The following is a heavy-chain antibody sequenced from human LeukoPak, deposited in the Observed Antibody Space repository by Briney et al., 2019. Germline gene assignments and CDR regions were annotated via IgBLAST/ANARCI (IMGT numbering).Heavy chain of an antibody. V-gene: IGHV3-7*03. CDR1: GFTFGKYW. CDR3: ARDQYDTWSRRGNFDS. CDR2: IKLDGSEK. D-gene: IGHD3-3*01. J-gene: IGHJ4*02. Sequence: GGSLRLSCVASGFTFGKYWMRWVRQAPGKGLEWVANIKLDGSEKNYVDSVKGRSTISRDNTKNSLYLQMNSLRVEDTAVFYCARDQYDTWSRRGNFDSWGQGTLVIVSS.